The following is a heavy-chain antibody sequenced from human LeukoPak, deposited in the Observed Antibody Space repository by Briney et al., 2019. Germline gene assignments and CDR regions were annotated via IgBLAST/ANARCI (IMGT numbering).Heavy chain of an antibody. CDR2: IVPMFETE. J-gene: IGHJ4*02. V-gene: IGHV1-69*13. CDR3: ASGDTAMVYFDY. CDR1: GGTFSTSA. Sequence: SVKVSCKASGGTFSTSAISWVRQAPGQGLEWMGVIVPMFETENYAQKLKGRVTINVDESTSTAYMELSSLRSEDTAVYYCASGDTAMVYFDYWGQGTLVTVSS. D-gene: IGHD5-18*01.